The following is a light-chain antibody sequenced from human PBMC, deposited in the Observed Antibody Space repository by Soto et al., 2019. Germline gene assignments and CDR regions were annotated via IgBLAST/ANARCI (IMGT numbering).Light chain of an antibody. Sequence: QSVLTQPPSASGSPGQSVTISCTGTSSDVGGYNYVSWYQQYPGKVPKLMVYEVNKRPSGVPDRFSGSKSGNTASLTVSGLQAEDEADYYCTSYAGGNNVFGTGTMLTVL. J-gene: IGLJ1*01. CDR1: SSDVGGYNY. V-gene: IGLV2-8*01. CDR3: TSYAGGNNV. CDR2: EVN.